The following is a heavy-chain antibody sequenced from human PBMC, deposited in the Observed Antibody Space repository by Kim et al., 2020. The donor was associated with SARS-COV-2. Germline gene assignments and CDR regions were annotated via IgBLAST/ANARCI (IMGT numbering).Heavy chain of an antibody. CDR1: GYTFTSYD. Sequence: ASVKVSCKASGYTFTSYDINWVRQATGQGLEWMGWMNPNSGNTGYAQKFQGRVTMTRNTSISTAYMELSSLRSEDTAVYYCAREAYSSGWYYTLDAFDIWGQGTMVTVSS. V-gene: IGHV1-8*01. J-gene: IGHJ3*02. CDR2: MNPNSGNT. D-gene: IGHD6-19*01. CDR3: AREAYSSGWYYTLDAFDI.